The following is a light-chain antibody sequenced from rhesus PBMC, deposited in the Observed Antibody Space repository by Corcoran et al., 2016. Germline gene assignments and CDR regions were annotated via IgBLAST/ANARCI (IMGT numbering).Light chain of an antibody. Sequence: DIQMTQSPSSLSASLGDKVTITCRASQDFGSWLAWYQQKPGKAPKLLFYKASSLQSGVPSRFSCSGSGTDFTLTISSLQPEDFATYYCLQYNSSPYSFGQGTKVEIK. CDR3: LQYNSSPYS. CDR1: QDFGSW. V-gene: IGKV1-22*01. CDR2: KAS. J-gene: IGKJ2*01.